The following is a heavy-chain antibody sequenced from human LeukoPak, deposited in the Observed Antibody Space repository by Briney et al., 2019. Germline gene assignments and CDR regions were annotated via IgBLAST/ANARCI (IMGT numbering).Heavy chain of an antibody. Sequence: AGGSLRLSCAASRFTFSTYDMSWVRQAPGKGLEWVSGISGSGGSTYYADSVKGRFTISRDNAKNSLYLQMNSLRAEDTAVYYCATCQYYYDSSGYSFVDWGQGTLVTVSS. V-gene: IGHV3-23*01. CDR2: ISGSGGST. CDR1: RFTFSTYD. CDR3: ATCQYYYDSSGYSFVD. J-gene: IGHJ4*02. D-gene: IGHD3-22*01.